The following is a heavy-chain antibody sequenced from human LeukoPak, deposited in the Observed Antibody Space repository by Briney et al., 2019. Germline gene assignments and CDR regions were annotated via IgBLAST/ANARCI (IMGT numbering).Heavy chain of an antibody. J-gene: IGHJ5*02. Sequence: SAKVSCKASGGTFSSYAISWVRQAPGQGLEWMGGIIPIFCTANYAQKFQGRVTITADESTSTAYMELSSLRSEDTAVYYCARDVSYGSAPNWFDPWGQGTLVTVSS. CDR2: IIPIFCTA. CDR1: GGTFSSYA. V-gene: IGHV1-69*01. CDR3: ARDVSYGSAPNWFDP. D-gene: IGHD3-10*01.